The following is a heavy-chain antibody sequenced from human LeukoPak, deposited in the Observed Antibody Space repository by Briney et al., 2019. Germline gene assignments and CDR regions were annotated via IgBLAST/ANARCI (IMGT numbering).Heavy chain of an antibody. CDR2: IRPNSGGI. CDR1: GYTLTDHH. CDR3: ARDPVDGYSHYDF. V-gene: IGHV1-2*02. Sequence: ASVKVSCKASGYTLTDHHLIWVRQAPGQGLEGMGWIRPNSGGIKYAQEFQGRVTMTRDTSISTAYMELTSLTSDDTAIYYCARDPVDGYSHYDFWGQGTLVTVSS. J-gene: IGHJ4*02. D-gene: IGHD5-24*01.